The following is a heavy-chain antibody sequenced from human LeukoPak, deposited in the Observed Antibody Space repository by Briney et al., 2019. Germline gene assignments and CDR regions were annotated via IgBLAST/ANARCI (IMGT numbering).Heavy chain of an antibody. CDR3: ARGPRVRVAADWYFDL. V-gene: IGHV4-34*01. Sequence: PSETLSLTCAVYGGSFSGYYWSWIRQPPGKGLEWIGEINHSGSTNYNPSLKSRVTISVDTSKNQFSLKLSSVTAADTAVYYCARGPRVRVAADWYFDLWGRGTLVTVSS. D-gene: IGHD2-2*01. CDR1: GGSFSGYY. CDR2: INHSGST. J-gene: IGHJ2*01.